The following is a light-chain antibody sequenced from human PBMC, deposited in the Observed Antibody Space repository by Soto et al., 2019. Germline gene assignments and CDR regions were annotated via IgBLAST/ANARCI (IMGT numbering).Light chain of an antibody. CDR3: QQYDIYWT. J-gene: IGKJ1*01. Sequence: DIPMTQSPSTLSASVGDRVTITCRASQSISSWLAWYQQKPGKAPNFLIYKASTLQTGVPSRFSGSGSGTEFTLTISSLQPDDFATYYCQQYDIYWTFGQGTKVDIK. CDR1: QSISSW. V-gene: IGKV1-5*03. CDR2: KAS.